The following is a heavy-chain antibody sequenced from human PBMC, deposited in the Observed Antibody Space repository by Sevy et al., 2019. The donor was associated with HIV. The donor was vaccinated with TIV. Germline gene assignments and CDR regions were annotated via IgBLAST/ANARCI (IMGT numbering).Heavy chain of an antibody. CDR2: FLFGCGEI. D-gene: IGHD2-8*01. V-gene: IGHV3-23*01. CDR1: GFPFSKYP. CDR3: AREGCTKPHDY. J-gene: IGHJ4*02. Sequence: GGSLSLPCAAPGFPFSKYPLGWVRQPPGKGPEWVSTFLFGCGEINYADSVKGRFTISRDNSKSSVYLQMNNLRPEDTAVYYCAREGCTKPHDYWGQGTLVTVSS.